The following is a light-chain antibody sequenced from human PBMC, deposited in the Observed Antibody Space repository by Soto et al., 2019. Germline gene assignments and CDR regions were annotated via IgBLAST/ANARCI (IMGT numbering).Light chain of an antibody. CDR3: HEYSGSSRS. CDR1: QNIDTW. Sequence: DIQMTQSPSTLSASIGDRITISCRASQNIDTWLAWYQQRPGEAPKLLIYTASNLENGVPSRFSGSGSGTAFTLTSTSLQRADSATYYCHEYSGSSRSFGEGTQVE. V-gene: IGKV1-5*03. CDR2: TAS. J-gene: IGKJ1*01.